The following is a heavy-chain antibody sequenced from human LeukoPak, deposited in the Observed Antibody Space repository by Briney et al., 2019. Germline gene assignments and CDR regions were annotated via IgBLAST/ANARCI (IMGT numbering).Heavy chain of an antibody. CDR1: GFTFSSYS. J-gene: IGHJ3*02. CDR3: ARDFDRGTDI. D-gene: IGHD3-9*01. CDR2: ITGSGSAM. Sequence: GGSLRLSCAASGFTFSSYSMNWVRQAPGKGLEWISYITGSGSAMYYADSVKGRFTIFRDNAKNSLYLQMNSLRAEDTAVYYCARDFDRGTDIWGRGTMVTVSS. V-gene: IGHV3-48*04.